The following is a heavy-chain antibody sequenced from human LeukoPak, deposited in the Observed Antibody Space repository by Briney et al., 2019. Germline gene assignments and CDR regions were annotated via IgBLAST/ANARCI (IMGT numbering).Heavy chain of an antibody. V-gene: IGHV4-39*01. CDR3: ASDSGSYGGGYFDY. Sequence: SETLSLTCTVSGVSISSSYSYWGWIRQPPGMGLEWIGSIYYTGNTYYNASLKSQVSISIDTSKNQFSLKLTSVTAADTAVYYCASDSGSYGGGYFDYWGQGTLVTVSS. D-gene: IGHD1-26*01. J-gene: IGHJ4*02. CDR1: GVSISSSYSY. CDR2: IYYTGNT.